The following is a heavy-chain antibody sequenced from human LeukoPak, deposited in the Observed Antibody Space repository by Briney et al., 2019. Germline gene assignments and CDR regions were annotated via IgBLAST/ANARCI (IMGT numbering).Heavy chain of an antibody. V-gene: IGHV3-53*01. CDR3: ARNLNYYDSSAYDY. D-gene: IGHD3-22*01. J-gene: IGHJ4*02. Sequence: GGSLRLSCAASGFTVSSNYMSWVRQAPGKGLEWVSIIYSGGSTYYTDSVKGRFTIPRDSSKNTLYLQMNSLRAEDTAVYYCARNLNYYDSSAYDYWGQGTLVTVSS. CDR1: GFTVSSNY. CDR2: IYSGGST.